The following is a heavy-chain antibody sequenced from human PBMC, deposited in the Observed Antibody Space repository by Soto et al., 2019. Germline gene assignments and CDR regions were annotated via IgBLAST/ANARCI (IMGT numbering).Heavy chain of an antibody. Sequence: QVQLQQWGAGLLKPSETLSLTCAVYGGSFSGYYWSWIRQPPGKGLEWNGEINHSGSTNYNPSLKSRVTISVDTSKNQFSLNLSSVTAADTAVYYCARGSTVYGGGYNWFDPWGQGTLVTVSS. D-gene: IGHD4-17*01. CDR2: INHSGST. CDR1: GGSFSGYY. V-gene: IGHV4-34*01. CDR3: ARGSTVYGGGYNWFDP. J-gene: IGHJ5*02.